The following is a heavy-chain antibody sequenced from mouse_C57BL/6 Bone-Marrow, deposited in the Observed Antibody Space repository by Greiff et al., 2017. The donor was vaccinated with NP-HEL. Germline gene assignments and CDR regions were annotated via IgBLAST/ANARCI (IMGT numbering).Heavy chain of an antibody. Sequence: QVQLQQSGPGLVQPSQRLSITCTVSGFSLTSYGVHWVRQSPGKGLEWLGVIWRGGSTDYNAAFMSRLSITKDNSKSQVFFKMNSLQADDTAIYYCAKNYYYGSSYYFDYWGQGTTLTVSS. V-gene: IGHV2-5*01. CDR1: GFSLTSYG. CDR2: IWRGGST. J-gene: IGHJ2*01. D-gene: IGHD1-1*01. CDR3: AKNYYYGSSYYFDY.